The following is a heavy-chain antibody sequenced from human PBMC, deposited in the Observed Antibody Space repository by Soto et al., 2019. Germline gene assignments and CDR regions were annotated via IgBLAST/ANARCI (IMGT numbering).Heavy chain of an antibody. D-gene: IGHD6-13*01. CDR3: ARLRSGRPAGYGQQLVLGGMDV. J-gene: IGHJ6*02. V-gene: IGHV4-34*01. CDR1: VESFVGYS. Sequence: SETLSLTFAVYVESFVGYSWSWVRQPPGKGLEWIGEIDHSGSTNYNPSLKSRVTILVDTSKNQFSLKMRPVTAADTAVYYCARLRSGRPAGYGQQLVLGGMDVWGQGTTVTVSS. CDR2: IDHSGST.